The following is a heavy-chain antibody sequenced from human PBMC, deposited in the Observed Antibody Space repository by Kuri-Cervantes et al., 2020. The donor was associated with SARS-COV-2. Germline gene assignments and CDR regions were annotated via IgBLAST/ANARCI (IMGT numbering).Heavy chain of an antibody. CDR1: GFTFSSYE. CDR3: ARIGELGIPDY. CDR2: ISSSGSTI. Sequence: GESLKISCAASGFTFSSYEMNWVRQAPGKGLEWVSYISSSGSTIYYADSVKGRFIISRDNAKNSLYLQMNSLRAEDTAVYYCARIGELGIPDYWGQGTLVTVSS. D-gene: IGHD7-27*01. J-gene: IGHJ4*02. V-gene: IGHV3-48*03.